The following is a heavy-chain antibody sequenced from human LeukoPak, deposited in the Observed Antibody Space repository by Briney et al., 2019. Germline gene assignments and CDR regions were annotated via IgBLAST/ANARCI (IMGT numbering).Heavy chain of an antibody. CDR1: GYTFTSYG. CDR3: ARDQMEAAAGTFDY. V-gene: IGHV1-18*01. CDR2: ISAYYGNT. J-gene: IGHJ4*02. D-gene: IGHD6-13*01. Sequence: ASVNVSCKASGYTFTSYGISWVRRAPGQGLEWMGWISAYYGNTNYAQKLQGRVTMTTDTSTSTAYMELRSLRSDDTAVYYCARDQMEAAAGTFDYWGQGTLVTVSS.